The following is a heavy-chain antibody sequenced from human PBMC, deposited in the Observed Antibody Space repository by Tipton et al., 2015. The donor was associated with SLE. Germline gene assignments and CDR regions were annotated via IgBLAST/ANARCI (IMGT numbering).Heavy chain of an antibody. Sequence: TLSLTCTVSGGSIVSNSYFWAWIRQPPGKGLEWIGSIHYTGNTYYNPSFKSRVTTSVDTSKNQFSLMLNSVTAADTAVYYCARVYSSGWRGDAFDIWGQGTMVTVSS. J-gene: IGHJ3*02. D-gene: IGHD6-19*01. CDR3: ARVYSSGWRGDAFDI. CDR2: IHYTGNT. V-gene: IGHV4-39*07. CDR1: GGSIVSNSYF.